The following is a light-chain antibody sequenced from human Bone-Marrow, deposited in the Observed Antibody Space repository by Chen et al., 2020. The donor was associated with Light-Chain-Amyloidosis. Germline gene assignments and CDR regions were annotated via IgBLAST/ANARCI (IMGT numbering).Light chain of an antibody. CDR2: EDD. CDR1: SGSIATTK. Sequence: NFMLTQPHSVSESPGQKVIISCTRSSGSIATTKVQWYQQRPGSSPTTVIYEDDQRPSGVPDRFSCSIDRSSNSASLTISGLKTEDEADYYCQSYQGSSQGVFGGGTKLTVL. V-gene: IGLV6-57*01. J-gene: IGLJ3*02. CDR3: QSYQGSSQGV.